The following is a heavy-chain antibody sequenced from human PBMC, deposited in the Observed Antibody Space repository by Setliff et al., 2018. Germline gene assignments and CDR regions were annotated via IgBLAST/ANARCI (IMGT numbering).Heavy chain of an antibody. CDR1: GGTFSSYA. CDR2: IIPIFGTA. CDR3: ASSRDYNPLYHNWFDP. V-gene: IGHV1-69*13. D-gene: IGHD1-1*01. Sequence: ASVKVSCKASGGTFSSYAISWVRQAPGQGLEWMGGIIPIFGTANYAQKFQGRVTITADESTSTAYMELSSLRSEDTAVYYCASSRDYNPLYHNWFDPWGQGTLVTVSS. J-gene: IGHJ5*02.